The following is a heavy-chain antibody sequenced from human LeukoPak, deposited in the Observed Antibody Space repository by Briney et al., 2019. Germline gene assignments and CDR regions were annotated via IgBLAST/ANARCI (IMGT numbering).Heavy chain of an antibody. CDR3: ARDQFIHAFDI. D-gene: IGHD5-24*01. CDR2: IYSTTTYI. J-gene: IGHJ3*02. Sequence: GGSLRLSCAASGFTFSSFSMNWVRQAPGKGVEWVSSIYSTTTYIYYADSVEGRFTISRDNPENSLYLQMNSLRAEDTAVYYCARDQFIHAFDIWGQRTMVTVSS. V-gene: IGHV3-21*01. CDR1: GFTFSSFS.